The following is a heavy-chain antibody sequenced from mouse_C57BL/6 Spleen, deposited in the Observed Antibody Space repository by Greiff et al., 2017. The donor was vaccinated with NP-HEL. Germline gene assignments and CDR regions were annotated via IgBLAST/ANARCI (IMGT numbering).Heavy chain of an antibody. CDR2: IYPGDGGT. D-gene: IGHD3-2*02. V-gene: IGHV1-80*01. J-gene: IGHJ3*01. CDR3: ARRSSGYEAWVAY. CDR1: GYAFSSYW. Sequence: VQLQQSGAELVKPGASVKISCKASGYAFSSYWMNWVKQRPGKGLEWIGQIYPGDGGTNYNGKFKGKATLTADKSSSTAYMQLSSLTSEDSAVYFWARRSSGYEAWVAYWGQGTLVTVAA.